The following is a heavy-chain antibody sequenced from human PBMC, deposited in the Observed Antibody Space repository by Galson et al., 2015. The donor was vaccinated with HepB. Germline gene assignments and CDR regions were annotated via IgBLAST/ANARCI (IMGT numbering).Heavy chain of an antibody. CDR1: GFTFSSYW. CDR3: ARDPLQWRVEPLYYYGMDV. V-gene: IGHV3-74*01. CDR2: INSDGSST. J-gene: IGHJ6*02. Sequence: SLRLSCAASGFTFSSYWMHWVRQAPGKGLVWVSRINSDGSSTSYADSVKGRFTISRDNAKNTLYLQMNSLRAEDTAVYYCARDPLQWRVEPLYYYGMDVWGQGTAVTVSS. D-gene: IGHD6-19*01.